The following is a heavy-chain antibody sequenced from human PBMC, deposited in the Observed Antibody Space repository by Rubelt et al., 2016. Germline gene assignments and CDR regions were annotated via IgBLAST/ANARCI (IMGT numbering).Heavy chain of an antibody. CDR2: VYYSGST. V-gene: IGHV4-39*01. D-gene: IGHD6-13*01. Sequence: QVQLQESGPGLVKPSETLSLTCTVSGASISSSTYYWGWIRQPPGKGLEWIGSVYYSGSTSYNPSLKSRVTISVDTSKNQFSLKLSSVTAADTAVYYCASLPIASACFDSWGQGTLVTVSS. J-gene: IGHJ4*02. CDR3: ASLPIASACFDS. CDR1: GASISSSTYY.